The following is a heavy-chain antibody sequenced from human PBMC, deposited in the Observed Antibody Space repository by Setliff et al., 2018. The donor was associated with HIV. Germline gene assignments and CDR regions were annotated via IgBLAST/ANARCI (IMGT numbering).Heavy chain of an antibody. V-gene: IGHV3-53*01. J-gene: IGHJ5*02. CDR3: ARLNFWSVLYNWPDP. CDR1: NGSFSGYY. D-gene: IGHD3-3*01. CDR2: LHRDGGT. Sequence: ETLSLTCAVYNGSFSGYYMTWVRQAPGKGLEWVSILHRDGGTYSADSVKGRFTISRDNSKNTLYPRMNNLRVDDTAVYYCARLNFWSVLYNWPDPWGQGTLVTVSS.